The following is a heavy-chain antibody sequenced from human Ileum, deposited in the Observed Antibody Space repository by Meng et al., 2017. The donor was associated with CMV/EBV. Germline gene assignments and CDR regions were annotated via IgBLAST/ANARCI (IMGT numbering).Heavy chain of an antibody. D-gene: IGHD3-10*01. CDR1: GGSISDYH. CDR3: GRAGARGVPVDI. V-gene: IGHV4-4*07. CDR2: LRTSGTI. Sequence: HLWAAGRALVKPSAALSPTCSVSGGSISDYHWTWIRKSAGKGLQWLGRLRTSGTIDHNPSFKSRVTLSIDTSKNQFSLKLTSVTAADTAVYYCGRAGARGVPVDIWGQGTLVTVSS. J-gene: IGHJ4*02.